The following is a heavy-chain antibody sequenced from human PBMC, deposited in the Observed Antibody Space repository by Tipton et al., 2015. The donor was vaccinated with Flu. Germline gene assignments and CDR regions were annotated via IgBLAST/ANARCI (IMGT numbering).Heavy chain of an antibody. V-gene: IGHV4-39*07. D-gene: IGHD6-19*01. Sequence: TPSLTYIVSGGSISSGSYYWGWIRQPPGKGLEWIGSISYSGSTYNNPSLKSRVTMSVDRSRNQFSLKLSSVTAADTAVYVCAGAYSGWSLLFDYWDQGTLVNVSP. CDR3: AGAYSGWSLLFDY. CDR1: GGSISSGSYY. J-gene: IGHJ4*02. CDR2: ISYSGST.